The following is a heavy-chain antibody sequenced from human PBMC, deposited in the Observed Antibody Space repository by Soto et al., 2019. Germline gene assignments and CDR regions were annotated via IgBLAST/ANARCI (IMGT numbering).Heavy chain of an antibody. V-gene: IGHV3-21*01. CDR2: ISSSSSYI. CDR3: ARDLWSEVYAIPISYSYYYGMDV. J-gene: IGHJ6*02. CDR1: GFTFSSYS. Sequence: GGSLRLSCAASGFTFSSYSMNWVRQAPGKGLEWVSSISSSSSYIYYADSVKGRFTISRDNAKNSLYLQMNSLRAEDTAVYYCARDLWSEVYAIPISYSYYYGMDVWGQGTTVTVSS. D-gene: IGHD2-8*01.